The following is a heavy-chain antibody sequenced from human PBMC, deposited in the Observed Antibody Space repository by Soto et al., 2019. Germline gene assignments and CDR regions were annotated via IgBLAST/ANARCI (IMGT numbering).Heavy chain of an antibody. CDR2: ISGPGGTT. CDR3: VPGASNVDY. Sequence: EVHLSESGGDLVQPGGSLRLSCVASGFIFSNYAMTWVRQAPGQGLEWVSSISGPGGTTNYADSVKGRFAISRDNSKNTLYLQMNSLRAEDTAVYYCVPGASNVDYWGQGTLVTVSS. CDR1: GFIFSNYA. J-gene: IGHJ4*02. V-gene: IGHV3-23*01. D-gene: IGHD3-10*01.